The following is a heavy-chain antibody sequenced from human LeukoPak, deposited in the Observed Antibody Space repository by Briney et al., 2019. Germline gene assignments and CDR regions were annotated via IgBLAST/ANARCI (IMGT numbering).Heavy chain of an antibody. CDR3: ARMGKSIAALDY. Sequence: SETLSLTCAVYGGSFSGYYWSWIRQPPGKGLEWIGEINHSGSTNYNPSLKSRVTISVDTSKNQFSLKLSSVTAADTAVYYCARMGKSIAALDYWGQGTLVTVSS. V-gene: IGHV4-34*01. J-gene: IGHJ4*02. CDR1: GGSFSGYY. CDR2: INHSGST. D-gene: IGHD6-6*01.